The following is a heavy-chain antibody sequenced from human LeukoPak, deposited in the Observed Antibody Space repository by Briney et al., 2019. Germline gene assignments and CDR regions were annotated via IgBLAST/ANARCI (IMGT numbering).Heavy chain of an antibody. CDR1: GFTFSDYT. CDR2: INGGSSYI. J-gene: IGHJ4*02. V-gene: IGHV3-21*01. Sequence: GGSLRLSCAASGFTFSDYTMNWVRQAPGKGLEWVSSINGGSSYIFYADSVKGRFTISRDNAKNSLYLQMNSLRAEDTAVYYCARDDSGRFDYWGQGTLVTVSS. CDR3: ARDDSGRFDY. D-gene: IGHD1-26*01.